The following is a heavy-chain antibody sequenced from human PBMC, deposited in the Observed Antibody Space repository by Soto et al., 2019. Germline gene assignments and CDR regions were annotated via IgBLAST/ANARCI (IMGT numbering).Heavy chain of an antibody. CDR2: ISNSGST. CDR3: ARVRNDYAGLDY. J-gene: IGHJ4*02. V-gene: IGHV4-59*08. CDR1: GDYVSDFY. Sequence: SETICVTCNVAGDYVSDFYWTWIRQYPGKGLESVGYISNSGSTTYNPSLESRVAISLDTSKNQFSLRLTSVTAADTAVYFCARVRNDYAGLDYWGQGILVTVSS. D-gene: IGHD4-17*01.